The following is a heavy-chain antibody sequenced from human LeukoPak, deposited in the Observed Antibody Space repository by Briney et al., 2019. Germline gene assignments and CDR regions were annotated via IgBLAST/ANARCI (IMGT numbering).Heavy chain of an antibody. CDR1: GFTFSSYG. J-gene: IGHJ4*02. CDR3: ARDKEGGYMFDY. V-gene: IGHV3-33*01. CDR2: IWYDGSNK. D-gene: IGHD5-12*01. Sequence: SGGSLRLSCAASGFTFSSYGMHWVRQAPGKGLEWVAVIWYDGSNKYYADSVKGRFSISRDNSKNTLYLQMNSLRAEDTAVYYCARDKEGGYMFDYWGQGTLVTVSS.